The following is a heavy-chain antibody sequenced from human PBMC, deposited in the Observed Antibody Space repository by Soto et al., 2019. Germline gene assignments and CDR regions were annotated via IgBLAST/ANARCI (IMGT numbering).Heavy chain of an antibody. CDR3: ARAPSGSYPEFDY. J-gene: IGHJ4*02. D-gene: IGHD1-26*01. CDR2: ITYDGSNQ. V-gene: IGHV3-30-3*01. Sequence: GGSLRLSCAASGFIFGSYTMHWVRQAPGKGLEWVGVITYDGSNQYYADSVKGRFTISRDNSRNMLFLQMNSLRPDDTAVYYCARAPSGSYPEFDYWGQGTLVTASS. CDR1: GFIFGSYT.